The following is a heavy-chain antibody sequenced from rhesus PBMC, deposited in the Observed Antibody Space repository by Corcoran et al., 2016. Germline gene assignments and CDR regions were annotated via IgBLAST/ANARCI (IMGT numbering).Heavy chain of an antibody. J-gene: IGHJ2*01. CDR2: ISGSGGDT. D-gene: IGHD3-3*01. CDR3: ARGLGYNIWTGYPSGYFDL. CDR1: GGSISSNY. V-gene: IGHV4-173*01. Sequence: QVQLQESGPGLVKPSETLSLTCAVSGGSISSNYWSWIRQPPGKGLEWIGRISGSGGDTDTNPPHRSRVTISTDTPKNQFSLKLSSVTAADTAVYYCARGLGYNIWTGYPSGYFDLWGPGTPITISS.